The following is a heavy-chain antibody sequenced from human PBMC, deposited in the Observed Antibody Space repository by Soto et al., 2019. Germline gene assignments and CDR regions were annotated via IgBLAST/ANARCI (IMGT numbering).Heavy chain of an antibody. V-gene: IGHV4-30-4*01. J-gene: IGHJ1*01. D-gene: IGHD1-26*01. CDR2: IYYSGST. Sequence: QVQLQESGPGLVKPSQTLSLTCTVSGGSISSGDYYWSWIRQPPGKGLEWIGYIYYSGSTYYNPSLKSPVTXXVXTXXNQFSLKLSSVTAADTAVYYCACTVGADSSEYFQHWGQGTLVTVSS. CDR3: ACTVGADSSEYFQH. CDR1: GGSISSGDYY.